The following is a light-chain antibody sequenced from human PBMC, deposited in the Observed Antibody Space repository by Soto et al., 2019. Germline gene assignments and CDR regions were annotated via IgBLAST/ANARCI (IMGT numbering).Light chain of an antibody. J-gene: IGKJ1*01. CDR3: QHHNSYSHT. V-gene: IGKV1-5*01. Sequence: DIQLTQSPPTLSASVGDRVTITCRASQSIRYYLAWYQQMPGKPPPLLIYEASSLPSGVPSRFSGGGSGTVFTLTISSLQPDDFATYFCQHHNSYSHTFGQGTKVEIK. CDR1: QSIRYY. CDR2: EAS.